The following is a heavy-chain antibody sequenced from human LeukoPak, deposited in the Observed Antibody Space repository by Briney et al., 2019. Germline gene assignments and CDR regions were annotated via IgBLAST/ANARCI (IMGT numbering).Heavy chain of an antibody. J-gene: IGHJ3*02. CDR3: ARAGYLDAFDI. D-gene: IGHD1-1*01. CDR1: GFTFSRYD. V-gene: IGHV3-13*01. CDR2: IGTAGDT. Sequence: GGSLRLSCAASGFTFSRYDMHWVRQATGKGLEWVSAIGTAGDTYYPGSVKGRFTISRENAKNSLYLQMNSLRAGDTAVYYCARAGYLDAFDIWGQGTMVTVSS.